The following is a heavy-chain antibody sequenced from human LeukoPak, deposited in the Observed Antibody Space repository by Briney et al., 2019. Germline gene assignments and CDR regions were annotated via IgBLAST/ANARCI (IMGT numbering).Heavy chain of an antibody. J-gene: IGHJ4*02. CDR3: GRHKGMAWYSNY. CDR1: GGSISGSDYY. Sequence: SSETLSLTCTVSGGSISGSDYYWGWIRQPPGKGLEWIGNIYYSGSTYYKPSLKSRVTISVETSKNQFSLKLSSVTAADTAVYLFGRHKGMAWYSNYWGQGTLVTVSS. CDR2: IYYSGST. D-gene: IGHD4-11*01. V-gene: IGHV4-39*01.